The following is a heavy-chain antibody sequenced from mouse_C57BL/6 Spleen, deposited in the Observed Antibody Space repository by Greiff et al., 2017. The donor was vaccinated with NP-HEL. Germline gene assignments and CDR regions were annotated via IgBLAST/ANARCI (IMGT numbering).Heavy chain of an antibody. CDR1: GYAFSSYW. Sequence: QVQLQQSGAELVKPGASVKISCKASGYAFSSYWMNWVKQRPGKGLEWIGQIYPGDGDTNYNGKFKGKATLTADKSSSTAYMQLSSLTSEDSAVYFCAREGTGGNYDYWGQGTTLTVSS. CDR3: AREGTGGNYDY. J-gene: IGHJ2*01. D-gene: IGHD2-14*01. V-gene: IGHV1-80*01. CDR2: IYPGDGDT.